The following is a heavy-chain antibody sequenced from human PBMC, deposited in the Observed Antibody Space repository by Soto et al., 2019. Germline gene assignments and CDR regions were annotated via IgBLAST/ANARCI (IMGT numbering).Heavy chain of an antibody. CDR1: GFPFSSST. J-gene: IGHJ4*02. CDR3: TRLSDCGDDCSDY. Sequence: PGGALRISCAASGFPFSSSTMAWGRPASGKGLEWVGRIRSKANSYATAYAASVNGRFTISRDDSKNTASLQMNSLKTEDTAVYYCTRLSDCGDDCSDYWGQGTLVTVSS. CDR2: IRSKANSYAT. V-gene: IGHV3-73*01. D-gene: IGHD2-21*01.